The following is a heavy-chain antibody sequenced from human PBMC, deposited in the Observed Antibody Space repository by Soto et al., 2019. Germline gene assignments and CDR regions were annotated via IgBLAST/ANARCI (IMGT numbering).Heavy chain of an antibody. V-gene: IGHV4-39*01. CDR3: ARHRQAYYDILNWFDP. J-gene: IGHJ5*02. Sequence: QLQLQESGPGLVKPSETLSLTCTVSGGSISSSSYYWGWIRQPPGKGLEWIGSIYYSGSTYYNPSLKSRVTISVDTSKNQFSLKLSSVTAADTAVYYCARHRQAYYDILNWFDPWGQGTLVTVSS. CDR2: IYYSGST. D-gene: IGHD3-9*01. CDR1: GGSISSSSYY.